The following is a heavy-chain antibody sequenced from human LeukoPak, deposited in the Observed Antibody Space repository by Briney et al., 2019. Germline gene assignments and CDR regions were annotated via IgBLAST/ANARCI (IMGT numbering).Heavy chain of an antibody. J-gene: IGHJ5*02. CDR2: IYHSGST. CDR1: GYSISSGYY. CDR3: ASKWFDP. V-gene: IGHV4-38-2*02. Sequence: SETLSLTCTVSGYSISSGYYWGWIRQPPGKGLEWIGSIYHSGSTYYNPSLKSRVTISVDTSKNQFSLKLSSVTAADTAVYYCASKWFDPWGQGTLVTVSS.